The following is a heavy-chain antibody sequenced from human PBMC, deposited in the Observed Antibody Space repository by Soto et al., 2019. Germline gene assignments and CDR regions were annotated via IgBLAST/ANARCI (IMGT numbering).Heavy chain of an antibody. Sequence: GSLRLSCGASGFTFSNYYMSWIRQAPGKGLEWVSYISSTGRTIYYADSVKGRFTVPRDNAQNSLSLKLNSLRVEDTAVYYCARSYSSGWEFDYWGQGTQVTVSS. D-gene: IGHD6-19*01. V-gene: IGHV3-11*01. CDR1: GFTFSNYY. J-gene: IGHJ4*02. CDR2: ISSTGRTI. CDR3: ARSYSSGWEFDY.